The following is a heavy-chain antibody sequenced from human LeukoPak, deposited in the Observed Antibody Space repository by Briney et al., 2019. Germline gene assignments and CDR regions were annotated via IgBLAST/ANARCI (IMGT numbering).Heavy chain of an antibody. Sequence: ASVKVSCKASGYTFAGYAIFWVRQAPGQRLEWMGWISAGNGNTRYSQKFHDRLTISRDTPASTVYMELSSLRSEDTAIYYCARDRGSYLLPYWGQGTLVTVSS. CDR1: GYTFAGYA. J-gene: IGHJ4*02. D-gene: IGHD1-26*01. CDR3: ARDRGSYLLPY. V-gene: IGHV1-3*01. CDR2: ISAGNGNT.